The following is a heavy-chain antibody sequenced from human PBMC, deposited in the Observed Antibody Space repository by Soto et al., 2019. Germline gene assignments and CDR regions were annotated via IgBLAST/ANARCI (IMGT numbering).Heavy chain of an antibody. V-gene: IGHV3-48*01. J-gene: IGHJ6*02. CDR2: ISSRSSTI. Sequence: PGGSMRLSCAASGFTFSSYSMNWVRQAPGKGLEWVSYISSRSSTIYYADSVKGRFTISRDNSKNTLYLQMNSLRAEDTAVYYCARDKDGSGKWYYGMDVWGQGTTVTVSS. CDR1: GFTFSSYS. D-gene: IGHD3-10*01. CDR3: ARDKDGSGKWYYGMDV.